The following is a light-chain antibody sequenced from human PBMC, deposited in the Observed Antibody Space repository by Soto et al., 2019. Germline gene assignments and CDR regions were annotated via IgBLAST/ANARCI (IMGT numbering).Light chain of an antibody. J-gene: IGKJ5*01. Sequence: EIVLTQSPGILSLSPGERATLSCRASQSDRSTYLAWYQQKPGQAPRLLIHGASSRATGIPDRFSGSGSGTAFTLTISRLEPEDFALHYCQYYSSSLSITFGQGTRLDIK. CDR1: QSDRSTY. V-gene: IGKV3-20*01. CDR3: QYYSSSLSIT. CDR2: GAS.